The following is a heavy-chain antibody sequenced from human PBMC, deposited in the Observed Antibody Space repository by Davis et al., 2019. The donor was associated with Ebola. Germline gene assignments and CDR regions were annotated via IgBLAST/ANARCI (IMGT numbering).Heavy chain of an antibody. V-gene: IGHV1-18*04. J-gene: IGHJ3*02. Sequence: ASVKVSCKASGYTFTGYYMHWVRQAPGQGLEWMGWISAYNGNTNYAQKLQGRVTMTTDTSTSTAYMELRSLRSDDTAVYYCARVGRIVGAFDIWGQGTMVTVSS. CDR1: GYTFTGYY. CDR2: ISAYNGNT. D-gene: IGHD1-26*01. CDR3: ARVGRIVGAFDI.